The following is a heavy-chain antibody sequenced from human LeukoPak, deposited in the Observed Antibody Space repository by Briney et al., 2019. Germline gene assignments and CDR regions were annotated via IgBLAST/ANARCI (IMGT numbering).Heavy chain of an antibody. D-gene: IGHD6-13*01. V-gene: IGHV4-59*08. Sequence: SETLSLTWTVSGGSLSGHWWSWIRQPPGKGLEWIGYIYYSGNTNYNPSLNTRVTISVDTSKNQFSLNLRSVTAADTAVYYCAGLHFAAAEEYDPWGQGTLVTVSS. J-gene: IGHJ5*02. CDR3: AGLHFAAAEEYDP. CDR2: IYYSGNT. CDR1: GGSLSGHW.